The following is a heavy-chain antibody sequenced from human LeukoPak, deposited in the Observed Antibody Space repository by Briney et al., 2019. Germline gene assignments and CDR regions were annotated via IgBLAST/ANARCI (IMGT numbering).Heavy chain of an antibody. D-gene: IGHD3-10*01. Sequence: GSLILSCVASGFTFSGYAMNWVRQAPGKGLEYVSAISTDGRSTYYVDSVKGRFSISRDNSKSTLYLQMGSLRAEDMAVYYCTRFGEANDYWGQGTLVTVSS. CDR2: ISTDGRST. CDR1: GFTFSGYA. CDR3: TRFGEANDY. J-gene: IGHJ4*02. V-gene: IGHV3-64*02.